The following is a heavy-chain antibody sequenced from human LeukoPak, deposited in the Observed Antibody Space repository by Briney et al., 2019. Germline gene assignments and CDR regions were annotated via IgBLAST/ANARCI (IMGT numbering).Heavy chain of an antibody. CDR2: IYYSGST. Sequence: TSETLSLTCTVSGGSTSSSSYSWGWLRQPPGKGLEWIGNIYYSGSTYYNPSLKSRVTISVDTSKNQFSLKLSSVTAADTAVYYCASREDSRDWSPWAFDIWGQGTMVIVSS. CDR3: ASREDSRDWSPWAFDI. D-gene: IGHD6-19*01. J-gene: IGHJ3*02. CDR1: GGSTSSSSYS. V-gene: IGHV4-39*01.